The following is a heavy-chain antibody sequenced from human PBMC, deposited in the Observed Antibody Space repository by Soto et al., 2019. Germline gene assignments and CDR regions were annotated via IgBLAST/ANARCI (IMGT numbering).Heavy chain of an antibody. CDR2: MIPLGSSQ. D-gene: IGHD2-21*02. CDR3: AKSRDRCGGDCYSVYAAFDL. Sequence: QVQLVQSGAEVKKPGSLLKVSCKASGATYSPFIAYAISWLRQAPGQGLEWMGSMIPLGSSQHYAEVFQGRATISADSSTFTVSLELTNLTSDDAAVYFCAKSRDRCGGDCYSVYAAFDLWGQGTAVTVSS. J-gene: IGHJ3*01. CDR1: GATYSPFIAYA. V-gene: IGHV1-69*04.